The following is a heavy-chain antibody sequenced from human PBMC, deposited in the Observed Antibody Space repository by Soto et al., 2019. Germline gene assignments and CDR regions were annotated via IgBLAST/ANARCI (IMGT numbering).Heavy chain of an antibody. Sequence: GGSLRLSCAASGFTVSSNYMSWVRQAPGKGLEWVSVIYSGGSTYYADSVKGRFTISRDNSKNTLYLQINSLRAEDTAVYYCAVGGYCSSTSCFRTYYYYYGMDVWGQGTTVTVSS. CDR2: IYSGGST. J-gene: IGHJ6*02. D-gene: IGHD2-2*01. V-gene: IGHV3-66*01. CDR1: GFTVSSNY. CDR3: AVGGYCSSTSCFRTYYYYYGMDV.